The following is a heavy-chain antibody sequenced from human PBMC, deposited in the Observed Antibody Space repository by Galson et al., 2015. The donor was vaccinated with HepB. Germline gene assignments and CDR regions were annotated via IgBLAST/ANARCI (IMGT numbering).Heavy chain of an antibody. CDR3: ARVKRGEWYSFYYYGMDV. CDR2: IKEDGSEK. J-gene: IGHJ6*02. Sequence: SLRLSCAASEFILSMYWMNWVRQAPGKGLEWVANIKEDGSEKNYVDSVKGRFTISRDNAKNSLYLHMNSLRAEDTAIYYCARVKRGEWYSFYYYGMDVWGQRTTVTVSS. CDR1: EFILSMYW. V-gene: IGHV3-7*05. D-gene: IGHD3-10*01.